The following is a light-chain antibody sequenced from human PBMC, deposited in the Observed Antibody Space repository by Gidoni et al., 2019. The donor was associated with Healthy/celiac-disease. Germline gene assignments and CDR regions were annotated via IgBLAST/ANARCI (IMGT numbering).Light chain of an antibody. CDR1: QSISSW. V-gene: IGKV1-5*03. J-gene: IGKJ1*01. Sequence: DIQMTQSPPTLSASVGDRVTITCRASQSISSWLAWYQQKPGTAPKLLIYKASSLESGVPSRFSGRGSGTEFTPTISSLQPDDFATYYCQQYNSPLGTFGQXTKVEIK. CDR2: KAS. CDR3: QQYNSPLGT.